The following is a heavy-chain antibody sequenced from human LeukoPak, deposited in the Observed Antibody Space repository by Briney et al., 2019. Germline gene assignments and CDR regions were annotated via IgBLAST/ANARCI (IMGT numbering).Heavy chain of an antibody. D-gene: IGHD2-15*01. CDR1: GFTFSGYY. CDR2: INPNGGST. J-gene: IGHJ4*02. Sequence: ASVKVSSKASGFTFSGYYIHWVRQAPGQGLEWMGIINPNGGSTRYAQKFQGRVTMTRDMSTSTIYMELSSLRSEDTALFYCVRARCSGGSCYFFDSWGQGTLVTVSS. CDR3: VRARCSGGSCYFFDS. V-gene: IGHV1-46*01.